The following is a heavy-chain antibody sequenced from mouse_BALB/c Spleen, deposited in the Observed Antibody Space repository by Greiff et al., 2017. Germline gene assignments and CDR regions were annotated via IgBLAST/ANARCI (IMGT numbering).Heavy chain of an antibody. D-gene: IGHD1-1*02. CDR3: ARGGGNYGWFAY. Sequence: EVHLVESGPGLVKPSQSLSLTCSVTGYSITSGYYWNWIRQFPGNKLEWMGYISYDGSNNYNPSLKNRISITRDTSKNQFFLKLNSVTTEDTATYYCARGGGNYGWFAYWGQGTLVTVSA. CDR1: GYSITSGYY. V-gene: IGHV3-6*02. CDR2: ISYDGSN. J-gene: IGHJ3*01.